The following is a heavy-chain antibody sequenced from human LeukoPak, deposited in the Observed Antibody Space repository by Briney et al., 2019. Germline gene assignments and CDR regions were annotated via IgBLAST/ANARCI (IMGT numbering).Heavy chain of an antibody. CDR2: ICYSGST. D-gene: IGHD2-2*02. CDR1: GGSISSGDYY. J-gene: IGHJ4*02. V-gene: IGHV4-30-4*08. Sequence: SQTLSLTCTVSGGSISSGDYYWSWIRQPPGKGLEWIGYICYSGSTYYNPSLKSRVTISVDTSKSQFSLKLSSVTAADTAVYYCARDPKGYCSSTSCYTPNYWGQGTLVTVSS. CDR3: ARDPKGYCSSTSCYTPNY.